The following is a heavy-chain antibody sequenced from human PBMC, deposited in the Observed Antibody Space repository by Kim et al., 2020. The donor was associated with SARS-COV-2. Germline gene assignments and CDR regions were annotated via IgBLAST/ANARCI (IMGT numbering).Heavy chain of an antibody. D-gene: IGHD3-22*01. J-gene: IGHJ3*02. Sequence: SRVTISVDTSKNQFSLKLSSVTAADTAVYYCARDRYYDSSGYYRDAFDIWGQGTMVTVSS. V-gene: IGHV4-59*01. CDR3: ARDRYYDSSGYYRDAFDI.